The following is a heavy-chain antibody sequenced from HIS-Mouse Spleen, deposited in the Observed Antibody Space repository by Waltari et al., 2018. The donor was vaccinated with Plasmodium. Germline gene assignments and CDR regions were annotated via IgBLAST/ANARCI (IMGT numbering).Heavy chain of an antibody. CDR1: GGSFSGYS. CDR3: ARGRRIVVVTAPRGFFDY. D-gene: IGHD2-21*02. V-gene: IGHV4-34*01. Sequence: QVQLQPWGAGLLKPSETLSLTCAVYGGSFSGYSWSWLRQPPGKGLEWIGEINHSGSTNYNPSLKSRVTISVDTSKNQFSLKLSSVTAADTAVYYCARGRRIVVVTAPRGFFDYWGQGTLVTVSS. J-gene: IGHJ4*02. CDR2: INHSGST.